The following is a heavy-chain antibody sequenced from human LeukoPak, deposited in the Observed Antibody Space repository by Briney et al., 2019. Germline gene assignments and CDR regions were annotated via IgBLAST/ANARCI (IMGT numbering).Heavy chain of an antibody. CDR1: GFTFSTYW. CDR3: ARGGYCSGAACYPDY. V-gene: IGHV3-73*01. Sequence: GGSLRLSCAASGFTFSTYWMHWVRQASGKGLEWVGRIRSKANSYATAYAASVKGRFTMSRDDSKNTAYLQMNSLKTEDTAVYYCARGGYCSGAACYPDYWGQGTLVTVSS. J-gene: IGHJ4*02. CDR2: IRSKANSYAT. D-gene: IGHD2-15*01.